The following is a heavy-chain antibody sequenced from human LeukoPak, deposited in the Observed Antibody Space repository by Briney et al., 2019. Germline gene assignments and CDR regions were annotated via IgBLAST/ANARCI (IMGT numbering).Heavy chain of an antibody. V-gene: IGHV4-59*01. D-gene: IGHD1-14*01. Sequence: SETLSLTCTVSAGSINSYYWSWIRQPPGKGLEWIRYIYYSGSTNYNPSLKSRVTISRDTSKNQFSLKLRSVTAADTAVYYCTSGGMASGDYWGHGTLVTVSS. CDR3: TSGGMASGDY. CDR1: AGSINSYY. CDR2: IYYSGST. J-gene: IGHJ4*01.